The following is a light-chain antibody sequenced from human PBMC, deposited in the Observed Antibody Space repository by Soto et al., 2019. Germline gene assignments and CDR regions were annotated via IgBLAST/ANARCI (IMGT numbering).Light chain of an antibody. V-gene: IGKV1-5*03. Sequence: DIQMTQSPSTLSASVGDRVAVTCRAGQSINSRLAWYQQKPGKAPKLLIYQASNLESGVPSRFSGTGSGAEFTLTISSLQPDDSATYYCQQYTSYPLTFGQGTEVEI. CDR2: QAS. J-gene: IGKJ1*01. CDR1: QSINSR. CDR3: QQYTSYPLT.